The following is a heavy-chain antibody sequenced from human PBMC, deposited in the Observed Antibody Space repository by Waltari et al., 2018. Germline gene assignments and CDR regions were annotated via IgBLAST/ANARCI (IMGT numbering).Heavy chain of an antibody. Sequence: QVQLVQSGAEVKKPGASVKVSCTVSGYTLTELSMHWVRQAPGKGLEWMGGFDPEDGETSDEQKVQGRVTMTEDTSTDTAYMELSSLRSEDTAVYYCATSPGIAAAVDYWGQGTLVTVSS. V-gene: IGHV1-24*01. CDR3: ATSPGIAAAVDY. CDR2: FDPEDGET. D-gene: IGHD6-13*01. J-gene: IGHJ4*02. CDR1: GYTLTELS.